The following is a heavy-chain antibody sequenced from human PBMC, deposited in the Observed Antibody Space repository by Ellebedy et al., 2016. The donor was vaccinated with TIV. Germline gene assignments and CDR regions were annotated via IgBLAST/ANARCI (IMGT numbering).Heavy chain of an antibody. D-gene: IGHD3-22*01. V-gene: IGHV3-7*01. Sequence: GGSLRLXXAASGFTFSSYWMSWVRQAPGKGLEWVANIKQDGSEKYYVDSVKGRFTISRDNAKNSLYLQMNSLRAEDTAVYYCARDGGMIVVDDAFDIWGQGTMVTVSS. J-gene: IGHJ3*02. CDR1: GFTFSSYW. CDR2: IKQDGSEK. CDR3: ARDGGMIVVDDAFDI.